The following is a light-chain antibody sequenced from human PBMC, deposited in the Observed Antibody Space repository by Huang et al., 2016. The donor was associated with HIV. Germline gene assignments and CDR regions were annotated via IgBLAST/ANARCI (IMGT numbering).Light chain of an antibody. J-gene: IGKJ4*01. CDR1: QGISTY. V-gene: IGKV1-9*01. CDR2: AAS. CDR3: QQLNSYPLT. Sequence: IQLTQSPSSLSASVGDRVTITCRASQGISTYLAWYQEKSGKAPKLLIYAASTLQSGVPSRLSGSGSGTDFTLIISSLQPEDSATYYCQQLNSYPLTFGGGTKVEIK.